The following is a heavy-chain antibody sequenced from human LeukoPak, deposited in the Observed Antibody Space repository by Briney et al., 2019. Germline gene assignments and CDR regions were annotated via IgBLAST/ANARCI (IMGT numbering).Heavy chain of an antibody. D-gene: IGHD6-6*01. J-gene: IGHJ4*02. CDR2: INHSGRT. CDR1: GGSFSGYY. Sequence: SETLSLTCAVYGGSFSGYYWSWIRQPPGKVLEWIGEINHSGRTNYNPSLKSRVTISVDTSKNQFSLKLSSVTAADTAVYYCARGRGYKVAARPTYFDYWGQGTLVTVSS. CDR3: ARGRGYKVAARPTYFDY. V-gene: IGHV4-34*01.